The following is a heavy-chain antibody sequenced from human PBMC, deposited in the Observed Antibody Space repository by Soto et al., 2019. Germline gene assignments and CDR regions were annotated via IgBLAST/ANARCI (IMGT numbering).Heavy chain of an antibody. J-gene: IGHJ6*02. CDR2: INTNTGNP. CDR3: ARGRALGYCTNGVCYTGEDYYYYGMDV. CDR1: GYTFTSYA. V-gene: IGHV7-4-1*01. Sequence: ASVKVSCKASGYTFTSYAMNWVRQAPGQGLEWMGWINTNTGNPTYAQGFTGRLVFSLDTSVSTAYLQICSLKAEDTAVYYCARGRALGYCTNGVCYTGEDYYYYGMDVWAQGTTVTVSS. D-gene: IGHD2-8*01.